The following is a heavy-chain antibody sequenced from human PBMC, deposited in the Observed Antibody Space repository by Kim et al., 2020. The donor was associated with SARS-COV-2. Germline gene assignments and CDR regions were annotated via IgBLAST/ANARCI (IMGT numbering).Heavy chain of an antibody. D-gene: IGHD6-19*01. CDR3: ATGIAVAGHYYYYGMDV. CDR1: GGSISSSSYY. J-gene: IGHJ6*02. V-gene: IGHV4-39*01. CDR2: IYYSGST. Sequence: SETLSLTCTVSGGSISSSSYYWGWIRQPPGKGLEWIGSIYYSGSTYYNPSLKSRVTISVDTSKNQFSLKLSSVTAADTAVYYCATGIAVAGHYYYYGMDVWGQGTTVTVSS.